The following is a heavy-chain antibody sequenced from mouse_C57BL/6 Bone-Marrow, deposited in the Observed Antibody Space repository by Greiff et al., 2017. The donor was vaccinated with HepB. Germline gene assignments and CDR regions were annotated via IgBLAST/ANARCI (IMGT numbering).Heavy chain of an antibody. CDR1: GYTFTDYN. CDR3: ARKYDFDY. Sequence: VHVKQSGPELVKPGASVKMSCKASGYTFTDYNMHWVKQSHGKSLEWIGYINPNNGGTSYNQKFKGKATLTVNKSSSTAYMELRSLTSEDSAVYYCARKYDFDYWGQGTTLTVSS. CDR2: INPNNGGT. J-gene: IGHJ2*01. D-gene: IGHD2-3*01. V-gene: IGHV1-22*01.